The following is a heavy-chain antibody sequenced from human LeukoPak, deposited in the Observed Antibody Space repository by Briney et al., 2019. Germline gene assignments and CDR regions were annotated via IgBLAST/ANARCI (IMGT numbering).Heavy chain of an antibody. Sequence: TGGSLRLSCAASGFTFSSYAMSWVRQAPGKGLEWVSYISSSGSTIYYADSVKGRFTISRDNAKNSLYLQMNSLRAEDTAVYHCAREGNNDYGDGTFDYWGQGTLVTVSS. D-gene: IGHD4-17*01. CDR3: AREGNNDYGDGTFDY. CDR2: ISSSGSTI. CDR1: GFTFSSYA. J-gene: IGHJ4*02. V-gene: IGHV3-48*04.